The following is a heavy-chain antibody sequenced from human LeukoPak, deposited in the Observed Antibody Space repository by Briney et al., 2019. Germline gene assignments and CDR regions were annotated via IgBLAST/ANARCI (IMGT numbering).Heavy chain of an antibody. J-gene: IGHJ4*02. V-gene: IGHV1-2*02. D-gene: IGHD6-19*01. CDR3: ATISGEIAVAGTTG. CDR2: INPNSGGT. CDR1: GYTFTGYY. Sequence: GASVKVSCKASGYTFTGYYMHWVRQAPGQGLEWMGWINPNSGGTNYAQKFQGRVTMTRDTSISTAYMELSRLRSDDTAVYYCATISGEIAVAGTTGWGQGTLVTVSS.